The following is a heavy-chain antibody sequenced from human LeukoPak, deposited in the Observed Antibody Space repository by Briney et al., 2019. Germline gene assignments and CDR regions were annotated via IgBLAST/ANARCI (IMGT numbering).Heavy chain of an antibody. CDR3: ASARSGSYYFLRLGGLYYFDY. CDR1: GFTFSSYG. CDR2: ISYDGSNK. J-gene: IGHJ4*02. Sequence: GGSLRLSCAASGFTFSSYGMHWVRQAPGKGLEWVAVISYDGSNKYYADSVKGRFTISRDNSKNTLYLQMNSLRAEDTAVYYCASARSGSYYFLRLGGLYYFDYWGQGTLVTVSS. V-gene: IGHV3-30*03. D-gene: IGHD1-26*01.